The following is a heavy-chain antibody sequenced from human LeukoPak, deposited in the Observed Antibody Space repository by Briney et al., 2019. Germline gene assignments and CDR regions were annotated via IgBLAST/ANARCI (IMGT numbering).Heavy chain of an antibody. Sequence: ASVKVSCKASGYTFTSYGISWVRQAPGQGLEWMGWISAYNGNTNYAQKLQGRVTMTTDTSTSTAYMELRSLRSDDTAVYYCARVGYYYDSSGYPDAFDIWGQGTMVTVSS. CDR1: GYTFTSYG. CDR2: ISAYNGNT. J-gene: IGHJ3*02. V-gene: IGHV1-18*01. D-gene: IGHD3-22*01. CDR3: ARVGYYYDSSGYPDAFDI.